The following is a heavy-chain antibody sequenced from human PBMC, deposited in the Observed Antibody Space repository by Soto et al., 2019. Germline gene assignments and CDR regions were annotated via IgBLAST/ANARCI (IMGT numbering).Heavy chain of an antibody. Sequence: EVQLLESGGGLVQPGESLRLSCAVSGFSFGGFATTWVLQAPEKGLEWDSTISGGGGSTYYAASVKGRFTISKDNSKNTLYLQMSSLRADDTAVYYCEKVASRGWFVDYWGQGTLVTVSS. CDR3: EKVASRGWFVDY. CDR1: GFSFGGFA. J-gene: IGHJ4*02. CDR2: ISGGGGST. D-gene: IGHD3-10*01. V-gene: IGHV3-23*01.